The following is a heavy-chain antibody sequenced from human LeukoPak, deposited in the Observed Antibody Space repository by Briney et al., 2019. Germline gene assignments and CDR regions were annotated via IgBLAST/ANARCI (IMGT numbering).Heavy chain of an antibody. V-gene: IGHV3-11*01. CDR1: GFLFSDYY. CDR3: AKDMVRVVPAATGMDV. CDR2: ITTNGAST. J-gene: IGHJ6*02. D-gene: IGHD2-2*01. Sequence: GGSLRLSCAASGFLFSDYYMTWIRQAPGKGLEWISYITTNGASTYYATSVKGRFTISRDNAQNSLFLQMNSLRAEDTALYYCAKDMVRVVPAATGMDVWGQGTTVTVSS.